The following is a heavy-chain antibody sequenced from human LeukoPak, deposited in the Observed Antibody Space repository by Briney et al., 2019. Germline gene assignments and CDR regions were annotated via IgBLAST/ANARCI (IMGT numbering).Heavy chain of an antibody. CDR1: GGSISSYY. D-gene: IGHD5-18*01. Sequence: SETLSLTCTVSGGSISSYYWSWIRQPPGKGLEWIGYMYYSGSTNYNPSLKSRVTISVDTSKNQFSLKLSSVTAADTAVYYCARGTWDTAMVTVVDYYYYYYMDVWGKGTTVTVSS. J-gene: IGHJ6*03. CDR2: MYYSGST. V-gene: IGHV4-59*01. CDR3: ARGTWDTAMVTVVDYYYYYYMDV.